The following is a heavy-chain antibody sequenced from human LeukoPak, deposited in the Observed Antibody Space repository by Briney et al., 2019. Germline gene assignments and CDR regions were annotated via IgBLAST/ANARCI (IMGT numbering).Heavy chain of an antibody. CDR3: ARERIS. J-gene: IGHJ4*02. CDR2: ISYDGSNK. V-gene: IGHV3-30-3*01. D-gene: IGHD2/OR15-2a*01. Sequence: GGSLRLSCATSGFTFSGYTMNWVRQVPGKGLEWVAVISYDGSNKYYADSVKGRFTISRDNSKNTLYLQMNSLRAEDTAVYYCARERISWGQGTLVTISS. CDR1: GFTFSGYT.